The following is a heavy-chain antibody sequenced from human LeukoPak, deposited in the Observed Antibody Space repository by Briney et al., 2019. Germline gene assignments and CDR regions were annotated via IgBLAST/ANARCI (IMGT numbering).Heavy chain of an antibody. J-gene: IGHJ3*02. Sequence: PSETLSLTCTVSGGSISSYYWSWIRQPPGKGLEWIGYIYYSGSTNYNPSLTSRVMISVDTSKNQLSLKLSSVTAADTAVHYCARHVADILTGYYDAFDIWGQGTMVTVS. D-gene: IGHD3-9*01. V-gene: IGHV4-59*08. CDR2: IYYSGST. CDR1: GGSISSYY. CDR3: ARHVADILTGYYDAFDI.